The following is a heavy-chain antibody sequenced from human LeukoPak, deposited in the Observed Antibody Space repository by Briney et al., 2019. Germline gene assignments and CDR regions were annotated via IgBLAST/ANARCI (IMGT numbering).Heavy chain of an antibody. CDR1: GFTFSSYA. CDR3: ARPRSVVPAAIHYFDY. Sequence: GGSLRLSCAASGFTFSSYAMSWVRQAPGKGLEWVSAISGSGGSTYYADSVKGRFTISRDNSKNTLYLQMNSLRAEDTAVDYCARPRSVVPAAIHYFDYWGQGTLVTVSS. V-gene: IGHV3-23*01. J-gene: IGHJ4*02. CDR2: ISGSGGST. D-gene: IGHD2-2*02.